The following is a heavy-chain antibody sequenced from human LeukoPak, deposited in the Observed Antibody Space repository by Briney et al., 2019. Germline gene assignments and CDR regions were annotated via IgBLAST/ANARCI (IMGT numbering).Heavy chain of an antibody. CDR3: ARGYCSGGTCYRTFFDQ. CDR2: ISYSGST. D-gene: IGHD2-15*01. J-gene: IGHJ4*02. CDR1: GGSISSYY. Sequence: SETLSPTCTVSGGSISSYYWSWIRQPPGQGLEWIGYISYSGSTNYNSTLKSRVTISVDTSKNQFSLKLSSVTAADTAVYYCARGYCSGGTCYRTFFDQWGQGTLVTVSS. V-gene: IGHV4-59*01.